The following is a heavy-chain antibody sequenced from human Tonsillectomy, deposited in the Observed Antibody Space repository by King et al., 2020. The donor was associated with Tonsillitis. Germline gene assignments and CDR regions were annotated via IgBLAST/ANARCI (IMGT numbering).Heavy chain of an antibody. CDR1: GGTFSNHG. CDR2: IIPLLGRP. J-gene: IGHJ6*02. Sequence: QLVQSGAEVKKPGSAVKVSCKASGGTFSNHGISWVRQAPGQGLEWMGRIIPLLGRPNYIQKFQGRVTITADKSTATVYMEVSSLRSEDTAMYYCATDGNCTHSSCQGGYSYKWLDVCGQGTTVTAS. CDR3: ATDGNCTHSSCQGGYSYKWLDV. V-gene: IGHV1-69*09. D-gene: IGHD2-8*01.